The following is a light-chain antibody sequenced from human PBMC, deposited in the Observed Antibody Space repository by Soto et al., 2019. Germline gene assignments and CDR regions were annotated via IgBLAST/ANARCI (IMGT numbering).Light chain of an antibody. CDR1: QIISTY. V-gene: IGKV1-39*01. J-gene: IGKJ5*01. CDR2: DAS. Sequence: IHRTHSPSSLSASVLNRVTITCLSVQIISTYLNWYQKKPGKAPNLLIYDASRLQSGVPSRFSGSGGGTDFTLSISSVQPEDFATYFCQQSYMDPITFGQGTRLEIK. CDR3: QQSYMDPIT.